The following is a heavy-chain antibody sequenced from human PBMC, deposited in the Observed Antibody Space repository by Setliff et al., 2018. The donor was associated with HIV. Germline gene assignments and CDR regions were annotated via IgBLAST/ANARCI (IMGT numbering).Heavy chain of an antibody. CDR2: IYYSGST. CDR3: VSQPESRWQIEY. CDR1: GGSISGHY. V-gene: IGHV4-39*07. D-gene: IGHD3-10*01. Sequence: SETLSLTCSFSGGSISGHYWGWIRQPPGKGLEWIGSIYYSGSTYYNPSLKSRVTISIDNSNNHFSLKLRSVTAADTAVYYCVSQPESRWQIEYWGQGTLVTVSS. J-gene: IGHJ4*02.